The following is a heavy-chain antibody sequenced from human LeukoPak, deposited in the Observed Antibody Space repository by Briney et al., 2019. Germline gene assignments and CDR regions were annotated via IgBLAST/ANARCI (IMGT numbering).Heavy chain of an antibody. D-gene: IGHD3-10*01. CDR2: ISGSGGST. Sequence: PGGSLRLSCAASVFTFSSYAMSWVRQAPGKGLEWVSAISGSGGSTYYVDSVKGRFTISRDNSKNTLYLQMNSLRAQDTAVYYCAKDLPNYYGSGSYYNPTPFDYWGQGTLVTVSS. CDR1: VFTFSSYA. V-gene: IGHV3-23*01. CDR3: AKDLPNYYGSGSYYNPTPFDY. J-gene: IGHJ4*02.